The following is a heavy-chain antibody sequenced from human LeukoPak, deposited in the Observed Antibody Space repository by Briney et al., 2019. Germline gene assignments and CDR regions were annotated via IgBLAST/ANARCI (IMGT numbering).Heavy chain of an antibody. CDR3: TNYDFWSGYRGDFDY. Sequence: GASVKVSCKASGYTFTGYYMHWVRQAPGQGLEWMGWINPNSGGTNYAQKFQGRVTMTRDTSISTAYMELSRLRSDDTAVYYCTNYDFWSGYRGDFDYWGQGTLVTVSS. CDR1: GYTFTGYY. V-gene: IGHV1-2*02. CDR2: INPNSGGT. J-gene: IGHJ4*02. D-gene: IGHD3-3*01.